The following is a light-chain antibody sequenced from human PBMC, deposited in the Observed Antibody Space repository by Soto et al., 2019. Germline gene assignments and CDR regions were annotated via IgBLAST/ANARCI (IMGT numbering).Light chain of an antibody. CDR1: QSFRGL. CDR3: QQRHMWPIT. CDR2: DAY. J-gene: IGKJ5*01. V-gene: IGKV3-11*01. Sequence: EVVLTQSPVTLSLSPGERATLSCRASQSFRGLLAWYQQKPGQAPRLLIYDAYNRATGIPPRFSGSGSGTDFTLTISSLAPEDSAVYYCQQRHMWPITCGQGTRLGIK.